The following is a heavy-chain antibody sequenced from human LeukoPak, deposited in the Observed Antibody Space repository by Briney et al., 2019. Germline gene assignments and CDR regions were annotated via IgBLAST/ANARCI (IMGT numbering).Heavy chain of an antibody. CDR3: ARGYYGLDV. Sequence: ASVKLSCTSSGSTFTVQYLYWARQTPGQGLELMGLINPKTGDTDTAQTFQGRVTMTRDTSITTVYMELSSLTSDDTAVYYCARGYYGLDVWGQGTTVTVSS. CDR1: GSTFTVQY. J-gene: IGHJ6*02. CDR2: INPKTGDT. V-gene: IGHV1-2*02.